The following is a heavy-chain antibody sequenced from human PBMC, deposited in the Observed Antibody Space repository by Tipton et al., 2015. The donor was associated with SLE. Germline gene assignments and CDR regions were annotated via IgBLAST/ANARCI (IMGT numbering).Heavy chain of an antibody. CDR3: TRGTGSRHYYSMDV. CDR2: ISWNSDNI. Sequence: SLRLSCAASGFSFNDYGIHWVRQTPGKGLEWVSGISWNSDNIGYADSVRGRFTISRDNADNSLSLQMNSLRVEDTAVYYCTRGTGSRHYYSMDVWGSGTTVTVSS. D-gene: IGHD3-10*01. V-gene: IGHV3-9*01. CDR1: GFSFNDYG. J-gene: IGHJ6*03.